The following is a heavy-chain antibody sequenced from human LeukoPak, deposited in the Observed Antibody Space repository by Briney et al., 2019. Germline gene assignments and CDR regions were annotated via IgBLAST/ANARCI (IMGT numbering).Heavy chain of an antibody. CDR3: ARYSSGWYEDYFDY. D-gene: IGHD6-19*01. CDR2: INPSGGGT. V-gene: IGHV1-46*01. J-gene: IGHJ4*02. CDR1: GYSLTTYY. Sequence: ASVKVSCKASGYSLTTYYMHWVRQAPGQGLEWMAIINPSGGGTNYAQKLQGRVTMTTDTSTSTAYMELRSLRSDDTAVYYCARYSSGWYEDYFDYWGQGTLVTVSS.